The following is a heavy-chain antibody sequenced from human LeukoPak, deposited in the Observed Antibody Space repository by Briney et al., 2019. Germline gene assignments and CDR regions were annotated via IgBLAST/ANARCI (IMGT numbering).Heavy chain of an antibody. Sequence: PSETLSLTCTVSGGSVSNYFWSWIRQSAGRGLEWIGRVSANGNTNYNPPLESRVTMSVDTSKNQFSLKVNYVTAADTAVYYCARDRWDDISSWSGSFDYWGQGTLVTVSS. CDR2: VSANGNT. J-gene: IGHJ4*02. CDR3: ARDRWDDISSWSGSFDY. V-gene: IGHV4-4*07. D-gene: IGHD6-13*01. CDR1: GGSVSNYF.